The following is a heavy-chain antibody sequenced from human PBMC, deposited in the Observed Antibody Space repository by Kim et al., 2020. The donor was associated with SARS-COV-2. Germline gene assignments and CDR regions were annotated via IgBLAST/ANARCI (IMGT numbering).Heavy chain of an antibody. V-gene: IGHV4-34*01. Sequence: KSRVTISVDTSKNPFSLKLSSVTAADTAVYYCARDTVTRRPYYYYYGMDVWGQGTTVTVSS. D-gene: IGHD4-4*01. J-gene: IGHJ6*02. CDR3: ARDTVTRRPYYYYYGMDV.